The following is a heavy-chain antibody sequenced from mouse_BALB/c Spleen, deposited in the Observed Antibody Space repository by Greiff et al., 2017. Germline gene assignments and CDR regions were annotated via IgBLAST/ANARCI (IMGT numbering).Heavy chain of an antibody. CDR1: GYTFTSYW. CDR3: ARWGELTGPYAMDY. D-gene: IGHD4-1*01. CDR2: IYPGDGDT. J-gene: IGHJ4*01. Sequence: QVQLKESGAELARPGASVKLSCKASGYTFTSYWMQWVKQRPGQGLEWIGAIYPGDGDTRYTQKFKGKATLTADKSSSTAYMQLSSLASEDSAVYYCARWGELTGPYAMDYWGQGTSVTVSS. V-gene: IGHV1-87*01.